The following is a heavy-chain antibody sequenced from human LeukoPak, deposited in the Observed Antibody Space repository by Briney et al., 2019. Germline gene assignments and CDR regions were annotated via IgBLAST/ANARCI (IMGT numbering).Heavy chain of an antibody. V-gene: IGHV4-34*01. J-gene: IGHJ4*02. D-gene: IGHD3-16*01. CDR3: ARHRGGGYFDY. CDR1: GGSFSGYY. Sequence: SETLSLTCAVYGGSFSGYYWSWIRQPPGKGLEWIGEINHSGSTNYNPSLKSRVTISVDTSKNQFSLKLRSVTAADTAVYYCARHRGGGYFDYWGQGTLVTVSS. CDR2: INHSGST.